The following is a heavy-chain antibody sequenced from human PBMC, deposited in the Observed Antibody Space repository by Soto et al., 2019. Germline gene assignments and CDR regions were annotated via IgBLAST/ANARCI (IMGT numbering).Heavy chain of an antibody. V-gene: IGHV1-18*01. Sequence: ASVKVSCKASGYSFTTYGISWVRQAPGQGLEWTGWISGYNGDTNNAQKFQDRVTMTIDRSTTTAYLELRSLTSDDTAVYYCAKNGHPPYYYYGMDVWGQGTTVTVSS. CDR1: GYSFTTYG. D-gene: IGHD2-8*01. CDR3: AKNGHPPYYYYGMDV. CDR2: ISGYNGDT. J-gene: IGHJ6*02.